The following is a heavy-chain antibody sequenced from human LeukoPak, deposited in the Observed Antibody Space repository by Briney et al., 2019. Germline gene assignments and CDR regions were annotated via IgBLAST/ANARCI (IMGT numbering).Heavy chain of an antibody. CDR1: GGSIASYY. CDR2: IYYSGST. V-gene: IGHV4-59*01. Sequence: SETLSLTCTVSGGSIASYYWSWIRQPPGKGLEWIGYIYYSGSTNYNPSLKSRVTISVDTSKNQFSLKLSSVTAADTAVYYCARGGVNYKIAGPWGQGALVTVSS. J-gene: IGHJ5*02. D-gene: IGHD3-10*01. CDR3: ARGGVNYKIAGP.